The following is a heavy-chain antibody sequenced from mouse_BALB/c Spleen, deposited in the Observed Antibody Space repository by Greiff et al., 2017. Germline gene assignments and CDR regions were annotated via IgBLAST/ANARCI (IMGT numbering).Heavy chain of an antibody. V-gene: IGHV2-9*02. CDR2: IWAGGST. J-gene: IGHJ2*01. CDR1: GFSLTSYG. Sequence: VKLQESGPGLVAPSQSLSITCTVSGFSLTSYGVHWVRQPPGKGLEWLGVIWAGGSTNYNSALMSRLSISKDNSKSQVFLKMNSLQTDDTAMYYCARDRGYYVGFDYWGQGTTLTVSS. CDR3: ARDRGYYVGFDY. D-gene: IGHD2-3*01.